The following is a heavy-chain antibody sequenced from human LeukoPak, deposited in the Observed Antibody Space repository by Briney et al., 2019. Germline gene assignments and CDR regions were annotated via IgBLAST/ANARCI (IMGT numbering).Heavy chain of an antibody. J-gene: IGHJ4*02. Sequence: PSETLSLTCTVSGGSISSSSYYWGWIRQPPGKGLEWIGSIYYSGSTYYNPSLKSRVTISVDTSKNQFSLKLSSVTAADTAVYYCAGTYYYDSGGYWGQGTLVTVSS. CDR3: AGTYYYDSGGY. CDR2: IYYSGST. D-gene: IGHD3-22*01. CDR1: GGSISSSSYY. V-gene: IGHV4-39*01.